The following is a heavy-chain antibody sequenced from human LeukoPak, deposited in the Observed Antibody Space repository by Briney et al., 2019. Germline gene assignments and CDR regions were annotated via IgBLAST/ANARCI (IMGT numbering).Heavy chain of an antibody. CDR1: GYSFSSYW. Sequence: GESLKISCKGSGYSFSSYWIAWVRQMPGKGLEWMGINYPGGSDTRYSPSFQGQVTISADKSIRIAYLQWSSLKASDTAMYYCARQWGDCSSISCYSASWGQGTLVTVSS. CDR3: ARQWGDCSSISCYSAS. D-gene: IGHD2-2*01. J-gene: IGHJ5*02. CDR2: NYPGGSDT. V-gene: IGHV5-51*01.